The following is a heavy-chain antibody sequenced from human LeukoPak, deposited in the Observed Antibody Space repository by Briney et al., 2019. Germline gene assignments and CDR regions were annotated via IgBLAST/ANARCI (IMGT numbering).Heavy chain of an antibody. J-gene: IGHJ4*02. CDR3: ARALTEYSIDY. D-gene: IGHD6-6*01. Sequence: ASVKVSCKASGYTFTDYYIHWVRQAPGQGLEWMGWINPNSGDTEFAQNFQGRVTLTRDTSISTAYMELSRLRSDDTAVYYSARALTEYSIDYWGQGTLVTVSS. CDR1: GYTFTDYY. V-gene: IGHV1-2*02. CDR2: INPNSGDT.